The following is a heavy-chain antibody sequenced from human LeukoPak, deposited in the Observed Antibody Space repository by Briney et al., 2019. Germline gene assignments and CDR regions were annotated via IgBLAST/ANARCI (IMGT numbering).Heavy chain of an antibody. D-gene: IGHD3-10*01. CDR1: GGPMNSYY. V-gene: IGHV4-4*07. J-gene: IGHJ6*04. Sequence: SETLSLTCTVSGGPMNSYYWSWIRQPAGKGLQWIGHMYTSGRNKYNPSLKSRVTMSVDASKNQFSLKLSSVTAADTAVYYCARRGWYYYGSGSYYGDVWGKGTTVTISS. CDR2: MYTSGRN. CDR3: ARRGWYYYGSGSYYGDV.